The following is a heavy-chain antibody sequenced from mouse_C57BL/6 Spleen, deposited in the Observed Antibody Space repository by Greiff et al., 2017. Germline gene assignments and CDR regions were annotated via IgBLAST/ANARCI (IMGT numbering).Heavy chain of an antibody. CDR2: ISDGGSYT. Sequence: EVKLVESGGGLVKPGGSLKLSCAASGFTFSSYAMSWVRQTPEKRLEWVATISDGGSYTYYPDNVKGRFTISRDKAMNNQYLQMSHLKSEDTAMDYCARRGICGREGGYWYFEVWGTGTTVTVSS. J-gene: IGHJ1*03. CDR1: GFTFSSYA. CDR3: ARRGICGREGGYWYFEV. V-gene: IGHV5-4*03. D-gene: IGHD6-1*01.